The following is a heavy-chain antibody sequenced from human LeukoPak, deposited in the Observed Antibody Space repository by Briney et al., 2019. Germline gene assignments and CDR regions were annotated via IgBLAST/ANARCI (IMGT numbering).Heavy chain of an antibody. D-gene: IGHD6-19*01. CDR1: GGSMSSSNYY. CDR3: ARDRGSGWPLDY. Sequence: SETLSLTCTVSGGSMSSSNYYWGWIRQPPGKGLEWIGSIYYSGSTYYNPSLKSRVTISVDTSKNQFSLKLSSVIAADTAVYYCARDRGSGWPLDYWGQGTLVTVSS. V-gene: IGHV4-39*07. J-gene: IGHJ4*02. CDR2: IYYSGST.